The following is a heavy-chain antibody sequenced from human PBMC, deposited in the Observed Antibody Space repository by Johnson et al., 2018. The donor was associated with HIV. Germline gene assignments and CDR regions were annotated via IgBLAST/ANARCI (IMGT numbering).Heavy chain of an antibody. Sequence: VQLVESGGGLVQPGGSLRLSCPASGFTVSSNYMSWVRQAPGKGLAWVSVIYSGGSTYYADSVKGRFTISRDNSKNTLYLQMNSLRAEDTAVYYCARGRGYDYDALDFWGQGTMVTVSS. CDR3: ARGRGYDYDALDF. CDR1: GFTVSSNY. J-gene: IGHJ3*01. V-gene: IGHV3-66*01. CDR2: IYSGGST. D-gene: IGHD5-12*01.